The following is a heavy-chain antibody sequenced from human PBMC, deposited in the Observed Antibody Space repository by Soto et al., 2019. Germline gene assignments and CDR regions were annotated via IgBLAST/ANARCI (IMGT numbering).Heavy chain of an antibody. CDR3: VRHAVTGGVHYYYGIDV. V-gene: IGHV4-39*01. J-gene: IGHJ6*02. D-gene: IGHD2-8*02. CDR1: GGCVSTNSYY. Sequence: SETLSLTCSVSGGCVSTNSYYWGWIRQSPGEGLQWIGSAYYGLNMYYNPSLRSRVTISLDLSKNDLSLELTSVTAADTAVYYCVRHAVTGGVHYYYGIDVWGQGTTVTVSS. CDR2: AYYGLNM.